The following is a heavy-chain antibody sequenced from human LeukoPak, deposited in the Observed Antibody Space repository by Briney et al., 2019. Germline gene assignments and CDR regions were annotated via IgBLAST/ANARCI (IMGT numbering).Heavy chain of an antibody. Sequence: ASVKVSCKASGYTFTSYYMYWVRQAPGQGLEWTGIINPSGGSTSYAQKFQGRVTMTRDTSTSTVYMELSSLRSEDTAVYYCARAENKLRYFDWLFLYWGQGTLVTVSS. CDR1: GYTFTSYY. J-gene: IGHJ4*02. V-gene: IGHV1-46*01. D-gene: IGHD3-9*01. CDR2: INPSGGST. CDR3: ARAENKLRYFDWLFLY.